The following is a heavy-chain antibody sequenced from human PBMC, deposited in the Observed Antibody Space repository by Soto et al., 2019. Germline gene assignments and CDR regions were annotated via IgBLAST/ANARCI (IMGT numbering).Heavy chain of an antibody. D-gene: IGHD6-19*01. V-gene: IGHV4-34*01. Sequence: SETLSLTCAVYGGSFSGYYWSWIRQPPGKGLEWIGEINHSGSTNYNPSLKSRVTISVDTPKNQFSLKLSSVTAADTAVYYCARERAVAGTYYYYYYGMDVWGQGTTVTVSS. CDR2: INHSGST. J-gene: IGHJ6*02. CDR1: GGSFSGYY. CDR3: ARERAVAGTYYYYYYGMDV.